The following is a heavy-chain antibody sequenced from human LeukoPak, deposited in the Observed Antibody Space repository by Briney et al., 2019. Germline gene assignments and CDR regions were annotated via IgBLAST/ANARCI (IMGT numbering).Heavy chain of an antibody. Sequence: GGSLRLSCAASGFTFDDYAMHWVRHAPGEGVGWVSGISWNSGSIVYADSVKGRFTISRDNAKNSLYLQMNSLRAEDTALYYCAKDGYDYGDYESKFDYWGQGTLVTVSS. D-gene: IGHD4-17*01. V-gene: IGHV3-9*01. CDR2: ISWNSGSI. J-gene: IGHJ4*02. CDR1: GFTFDDYA. CDR3: AKDGYDYGDYESKFDY.